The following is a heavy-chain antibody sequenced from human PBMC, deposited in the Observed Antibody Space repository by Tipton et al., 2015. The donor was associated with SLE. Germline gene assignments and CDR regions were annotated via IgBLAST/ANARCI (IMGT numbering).Heavy chain of an antibody. CDR2: IYTTGNT. CDR3: ARDKSSHSKYILDY. V-gene: IGHV4-4*07. Sequence: GLVKPSETLSLNCTVSGGSINSYYWSWIRQPAGKGLEWIGRIYTTGNTNYNPSLKSRVTMSVDTSKNQFSLKLSSVTAADTAVYYCARDKSSHSKYILDYWGQGTLVTVSP. J-gene: IGHJ4*02. CDR1: GGSINSYY. D-gene: IGHD3-3*02.